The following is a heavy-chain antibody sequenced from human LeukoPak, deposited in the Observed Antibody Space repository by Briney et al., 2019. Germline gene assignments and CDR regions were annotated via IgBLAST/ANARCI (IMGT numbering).Heavy chain of an antibody. Sequence: SVKVSCKASGGTFSSYAISWVRQAPGQGLEWMGGIIPIFGTANYAQKFQGRVTITTDKSTSTAYMELSSLRSEDTAVYYCAKGSGSYSYFDYWGQGTLVTVSS. CDR3: AKGSGSYSYFDY. V-gene: IGHV1-69*05. CDR2: IIPIFGTA. CDR1: GGTFSSYA. D-gene: IGHD1-26*01. J-gene: IGHJ4*02.